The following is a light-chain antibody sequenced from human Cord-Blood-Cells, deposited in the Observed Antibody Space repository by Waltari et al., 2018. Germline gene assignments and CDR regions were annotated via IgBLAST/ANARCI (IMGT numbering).Light chain of an antibody. J-gene: IGKJ2*01. CDR3: QQYYSTPHT. V-gene: IGKV4-1*01. CDR2: CAS. Sequence: DIVMTQSPDSLAVSLGERATINCKSSQSVLYSSNNKNYLAWYQQKPGQPPKLLIYCASTRESRVPDRFSGSGSGTDFTLTISSLQAEDVAVYYCQQYYSTPHTFGQGTKLEIK. CDR1: QSVLYSSNNKNY.